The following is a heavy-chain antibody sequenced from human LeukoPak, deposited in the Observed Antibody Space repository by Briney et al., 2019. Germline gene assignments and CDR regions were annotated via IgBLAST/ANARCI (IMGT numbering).Heavy chain of an antibody. J-gene: IGHJ4*02. CDR3: ARERERGSVYYWLY. D-gene: IGHD3-22*01. CDR1: GFTFSSYS. V-gene: IGHV3-21*04. CDR2: ISSSSSYI. Sequence: GGSLRLSCAASGFTFSSYSMNWVRQAPGKGLEWVSSISSSSSYIYYADSVKGRFTISRDNAKNSLYLHINRLRAEDTAVYYCARERERGSVYYWLYWGRGTLATVPS.